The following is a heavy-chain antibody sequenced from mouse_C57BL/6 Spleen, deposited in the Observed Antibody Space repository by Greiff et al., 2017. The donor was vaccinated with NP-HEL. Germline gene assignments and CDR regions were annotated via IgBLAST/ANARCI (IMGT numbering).Heavy chain of an antibody. J-gene: IGHJ1*03. CDR1: GYTFTSYW. Sequence: QVQLQQPGAELVMPGASVKLSCKASGYTFTSYWMHWVKQRPGQGLEWIGEIDPSDSYTNSNQKFKGKSTLTVGKSSSTAYMQLSSLTSESSAVYYCARGPSKNYDYDWYFDVWGTGTTVTVSS. CDR3: ARGPSKNYDYDWYFDV. CDR2: IDPSDSYT. V-gene: IGHV1-69*01. D-gene: IGHD2-4*01.